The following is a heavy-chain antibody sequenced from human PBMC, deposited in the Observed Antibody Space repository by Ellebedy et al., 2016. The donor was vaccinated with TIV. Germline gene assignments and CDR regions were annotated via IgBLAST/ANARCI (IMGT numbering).Heavy chain of an antibody. D-gene: IGHD6-13*01. CDR2: IYHSGST. J-gene: IGHJ4*02. CDR3: ARVPSGGAAAQTGDY. CDR1: GGSFSGYH. Sequence: SETLSLTCAVYGGSFSGYHWSWIRQAPGKGLEWIGEIYHSGSTNYNPSLKSRVTISVDTSKSQFSLNLSSVTAADTAVYYCARVPSGGAAAQTGDYWGQGTLVTVSS. V-gene: IGHV4-34*01.